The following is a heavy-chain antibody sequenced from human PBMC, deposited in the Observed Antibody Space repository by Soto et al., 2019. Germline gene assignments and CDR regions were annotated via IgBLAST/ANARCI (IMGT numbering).Heavy chain of an antibody. J-gene: IGHJ4*02. V-gene: IGHV4-61*03. CDR2: IYYTGST. D-gene: IGHD2-8*01. CDR1: GGSVSSGSYS. CDR3: ARGSVSVYYAIDY. Sequence: PSETLSLTCTVSGGSVSSGSYSWSWIRQPPGKGLEWIGYIYYTGSTNYNPSLKSRVTISVDTSKNHFSLRLSSVTAADTAVYYCARGSVSVYYAIDYWGQGTMVTVSS.